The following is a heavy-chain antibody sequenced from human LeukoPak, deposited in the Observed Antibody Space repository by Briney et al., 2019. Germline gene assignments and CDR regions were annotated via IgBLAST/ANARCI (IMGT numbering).Heavy chain of an antibody. Sequence: PSETLSLTCTVSGGSISSGDYYWIWLPQPPGTGVEWVGYIYCSGSSYYNPSLKSRVTISVDKSKNQFSLKLSSVTAADTAVYYYAREWVMAGTTSGFDYWGQGTLVTVSS. CDR1: GGSISSGDYY. CDR2: IYCSGSS. CDR3: AREWVMAGTTSGFDY. D-gene: IGHD1-7*01. J-gene: IGHJ4*02. V-gene: IGHV4-30-4*08.